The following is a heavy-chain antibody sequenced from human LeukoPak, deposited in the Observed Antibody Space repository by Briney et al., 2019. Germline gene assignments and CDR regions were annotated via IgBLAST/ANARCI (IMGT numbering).Heavy chain of an antibody. J-gene: IGHJ4*02. V-gene: IGHV3-7*01. D-gene: IGHD1-1*01. CDR3: ARHTLWRFDY. CDR1: GFTYTNYW. Sequence: GGSLRLSCAAYGFTYTNYWLTWVRQAPGKGLEWVANINQDGGTEYYVDSMKGRFTISRDNAKNLVYLQINSLRAEDTAVYFCARHTLWRFDYWGQGTLVTVSS. CDR2: INQDGGTE.